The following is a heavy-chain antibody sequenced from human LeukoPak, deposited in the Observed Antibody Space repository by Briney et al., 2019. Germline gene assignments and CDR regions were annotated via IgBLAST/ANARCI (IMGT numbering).Heavy chain of an antibody. CDR3: ARESETSGWYDY. CDR1: GFIFDNYA. J-gene: IGHJ4*02. CDR2: ISGNGGST. D-gene: IGHD6-19*01. Sequence: GGSLRLSCAAPGFIFDNYAIHWVRQAPGKGLEWVSLISGNGGSTFYADSVRGRFTISRDNTRKSLSLQMSSLRSEDTALYYCARESETSGWYDYWGQGTLVTVSS. V-gene: IGHV3-43*02.